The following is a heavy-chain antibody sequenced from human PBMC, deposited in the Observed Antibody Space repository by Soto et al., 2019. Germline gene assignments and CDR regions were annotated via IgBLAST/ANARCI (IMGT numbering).Heavy chain of an antibody. CDR1: GYTFTSYD. Sequence: GVSVKVSCKASGYTFTSYDINWVRQATGQGLEWMGWMNPNSGNTGYAQKFQGRVTMTRNTSISTAYMELSSLRSEDTAVYYCARGWDYYYGMDVWGQGTTVTVSS. J-gene: IGHJ6*01. CDR2: MNPNSGNT. CDR3: ARGWDYYYGMDV. V-gene: IGHV1-8*01.